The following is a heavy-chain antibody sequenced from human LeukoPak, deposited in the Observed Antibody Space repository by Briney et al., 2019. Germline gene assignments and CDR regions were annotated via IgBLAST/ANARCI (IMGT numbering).Heavy chain of an antibody. Sequence: SETLSLTCIVSGGSISIYYWDWIRQPPGKGLEWIGYIYNSGSTDYNPSLKRRVTISADTSKNQFSLKLTSVTAADTAVYYCARDRELGSWGQGILVTVSS. D-gene: IGHD3-16*01. CDR3: ARDRELGS. J-gene: IGHJ5*02. CDR1: GGSISIYY. V-gene: IGHV4-59*01. CDR2: IYNSGST.